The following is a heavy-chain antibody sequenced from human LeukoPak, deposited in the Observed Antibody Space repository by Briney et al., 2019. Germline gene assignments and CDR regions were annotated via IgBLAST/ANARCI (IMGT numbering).Heavy chain of an antibody. Sequence: SETLSLPCTVSGGSISSSSYYWGWIRQPPGKGLEWIGSIYYSGSTYYNPSLKSRVTISVDTSKNQFSLKLSSVTAADTAVYYCARRIVVTRGFDYWGQGTLVTVSS. D-gene: IGHD4-23*01. CDR3: ARRIVVTRGFDY. V-gene: IGHV4-39*01. CDR1: GGSISSSSYY. CDR2: IYYSGST. J-gene: IGHJ4*02.